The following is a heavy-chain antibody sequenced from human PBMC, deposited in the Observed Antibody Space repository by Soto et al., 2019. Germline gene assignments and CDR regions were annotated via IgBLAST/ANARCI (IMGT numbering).Heavy chain of an antibody. CDR2: IYSGGST. Sequence: EVQLVESGGGFIQPGGSLRLSCVVSGLTVSRNYMTWVRQAPGKGLECVSVIYSGGSTYSADSVKGRFTISRDNSKNTVDLLMNSLRVEDTAVYYCARFSQGRPVGMDVWGEGATVTVS. J-gene: IGHJ6*02. D-gene: IGHD6-25*01. CDR1: GLTVSRNY. CDR3: ARFSQGRPVGMDV. V-gene: IGHV3-53*01.